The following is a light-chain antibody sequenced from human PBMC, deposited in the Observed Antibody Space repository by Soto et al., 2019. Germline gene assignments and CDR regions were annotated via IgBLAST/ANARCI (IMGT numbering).Light chain of an antibody. CDR2: GAS. CDR3: RQYNNWPPWT. CDR1: QSVSSN. V-gene: IGKV3-15*01. Sequence: EIVMMQSPGTLSVTPGERATLSRRASQSVSSNLAWYQQKPGQAPRLLIYGASTRATGIPARFSGSGSGTEFTLTISSLQSEDFAVYYCRQYNNWPPWTFGQGTKVDNK. J-gene: IGKJ1*01.